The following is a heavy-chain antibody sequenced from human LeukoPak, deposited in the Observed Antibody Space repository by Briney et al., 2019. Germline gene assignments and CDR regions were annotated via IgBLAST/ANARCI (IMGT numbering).Heavy chain of an antibody. CDR2: ISSSGSTI. J-gene: IGHJ4*02. D-gene: IGHD3-16*02. Sequence: GGSLRLSCAASGFTFSSYEMNWVRQAPGKGLEWVSYISSSGSTIYYADSVKGRFTISRDNAKNSLYLQMNSLRAEDTAVYYCATQGYSGRSNYVWGSYRWLIYYWGQGTLVTVSS. V-gene: IGHV3-48*03. CDR3: ATQGYSGRSNYVWGSYRWLIYY. CDR1: GFTFSSYE.